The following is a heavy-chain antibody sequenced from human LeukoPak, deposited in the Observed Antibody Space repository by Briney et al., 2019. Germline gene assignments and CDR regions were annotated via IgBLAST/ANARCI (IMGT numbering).Heavy chain of an antibody. V-gene: IGHV3-21*01. CDR2: ISSSSSSYI. Sequence: GGSLRLSCAASGFTFSSYSMNWVRQAPGKGLEWVSSISSSSSSYIYYADSVKGRFTIPRDNAKNSLYLQMNSLRAEDTAVYYCARERAYSGYEFDYWGQGTLVTVSS. CDR1: GFTFSSYS. J-gene: IGHJ4*02. CDR3: ARERAYSGYEFDY. D-gene: IGHD5-12*01.